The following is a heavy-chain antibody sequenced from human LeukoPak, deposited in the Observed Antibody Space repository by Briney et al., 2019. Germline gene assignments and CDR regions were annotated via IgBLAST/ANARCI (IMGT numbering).Heavy chain of an antibody. D-gene: IGHD6-13*01. Sequence: GGSLRLSCAASGFTFSSYGMHWVRQAPGKGLEWVAVISYDGSNKYYADSVKGRFTISRDNSKNMLYLQMNSLRAEDTAVYYCAKSDRKAAGLFDYWGQGTLVTVSS. CDR2: ISYDGSNK. CDR3: AKSDRKAAGLFDY. V-gene: IGHV3-30*18. CDR1: GFTFSSYG. J-gene: IGHJ4*02.